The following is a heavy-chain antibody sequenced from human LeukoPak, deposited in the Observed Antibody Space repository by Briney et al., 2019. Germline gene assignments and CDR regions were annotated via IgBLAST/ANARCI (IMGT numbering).Heavy chain of an antibody. V-gene: IGHV3-33*01. J-gene: IGHJ6*02. CDR3: ARVRITMVRGAAYGLDV. D-gene: IGHD3-10*01. CDR1: GFTFSSYA. Sequence: SGGSLRLSCVASGFTFSSYAMHWVRQAPGKGLQWVALIWSDGSNKYYEDSVKGRFTISRDNSKNTLYLQMDSLRAEDTAVYYCARVRITMVRGAAYGLDVWGQGTTVTVS. CDR2: IWSDGSNK.